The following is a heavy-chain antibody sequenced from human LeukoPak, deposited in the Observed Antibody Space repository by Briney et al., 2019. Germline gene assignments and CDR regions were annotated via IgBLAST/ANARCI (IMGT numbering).Heavy chain of an antibody. CDR1: GYSISSGYY. V-gene: IGHV4-38-2*02. D-gene: IGHD1-1*01. J-gene: IGHJ4*02. CDR3: ARDLGGSNWNWFDY. CDR2: IYHSGST. Sequence: SETLSLTCTVSGYSISSGYYWGWIRQPPGKGLEWIGSIYHSGSTYYNPSLKSRVTISVDTSKNQFSLQLSSVTPEDTAVYYCARDLGGSNWNWFDYWGQGSLVTVSS.